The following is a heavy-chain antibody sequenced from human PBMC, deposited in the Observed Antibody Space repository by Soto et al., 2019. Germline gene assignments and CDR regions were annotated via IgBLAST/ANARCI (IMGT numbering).Heavy chain of an antibody. CDR2: INPSCGST. J-gene: IGHJ6*02. Sequence: ASVKVSCKASGYTFTSYYMHWVRQAPGQGLEWMGIINPSCGSTSYAQKFQGRVTMTRDTSTSTVYMELSSLRSEDTAVYYCARDRANYYYDSSGYYYYYYGMDVWGQGTTVTVSS. D-gene: IGHD3-22*01. CDR1: GYTFTSYY. CDR3: ARDRANYYYDSSGYYYYYYGMDV. V-gene: IGHV1-46*01.